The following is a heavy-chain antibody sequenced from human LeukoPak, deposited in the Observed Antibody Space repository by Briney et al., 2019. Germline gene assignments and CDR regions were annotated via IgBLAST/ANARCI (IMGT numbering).Heavy chain of an antibody. CDR2: IITIFGKT. V-gene: IGHV1-69*01. CDR3: AWAGGGDYYFDY. D-gene: IGHD2-21*01. CDR1: VGTLSSYS. J-gene: IGHJ4*02. Sequence: WVWVSCRASVGTLSSYSTSCVRHPPGRGLEWMGGIITIFGKTNYTEKFQDRVTITADESTSTAYRELSSLRSEDTAVYYCAWAGGGDYYFDYWGQGTLVTVSS.